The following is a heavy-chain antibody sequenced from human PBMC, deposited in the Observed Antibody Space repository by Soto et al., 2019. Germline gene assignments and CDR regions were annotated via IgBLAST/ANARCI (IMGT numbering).Heavy chain of an antibody. Sequence: ASETLSLTCTVSGGSINSGDYYWSWIRQHPGKGLEWIGYMYYSGSTYYNPSLKSRLTISVDTSKNQFYLKLSSVTAADTAVYYCERVTFDSSTYSGYWGQGTLVTVSS. D-gene: IGHD3-22*01. CDR2: MYYSGST. J-gene: IGHJ4*02. V-gene: IGHV4-31*03. CDR1: GGSINSGDYY. CDR3: ERVTFDSSTYSGY.